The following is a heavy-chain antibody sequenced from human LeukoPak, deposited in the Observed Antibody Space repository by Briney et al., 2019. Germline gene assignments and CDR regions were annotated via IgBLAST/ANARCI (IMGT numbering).Heavy chain of an antibody. D-gene: IGHD6-13*01. CDR1: GGTFSSYA. J-gene: IGHJ4*02. V-gene: IGHV1-69*05. CDR3: ATLPGIAAAGTSY. CDR2: IIPIFGTA. Sequence: SVKASCKASGGTFSSYAISWVRQAPGQGLEWMGRIIPIFGTANYAQKFQGRVTITTDESTSTAYMELSSLRSEDTAVYYCATLPGIAAAGTSYWGQGTLVTVSS.